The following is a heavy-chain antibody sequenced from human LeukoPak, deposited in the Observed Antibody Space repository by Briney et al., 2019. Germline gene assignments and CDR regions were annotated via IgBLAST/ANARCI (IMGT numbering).Heavy chain of an antibody. D-gene: IGHD3-10*01. J-gene: IGHJ4*02. CDR1: GFTFSSYS. V-gene: IGHV3-21*01. CDR3: GREWYDSGCLDY. Sequence: PGGSLRLSCAASGFTFSSYSMNWVRQAPGKGLEWVSSISSSSSYICYADSVRGRFTISRDNAKNSLYLQMNSLRAEDTAVYYCGREWYDSGCLDYWGQGPLVTVSS. CDR2: ISSSSSYI.